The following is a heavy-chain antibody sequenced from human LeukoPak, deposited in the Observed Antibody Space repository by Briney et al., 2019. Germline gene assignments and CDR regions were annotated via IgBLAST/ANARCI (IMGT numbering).Heavy chain of an antibody. CDR3: ARGEGYYYDSSGHLQFDP. D-gene: IGHD3-22*01. CDR1: GFTVSSNY. Sequence: GGSLRLSCAASGFTVSSNYMSWVRQAPGKGLEWVSVIYSGGSTYYADSVKGRFTISRDNSKNTLYLQMNSLRAEDTAVHYCARGEGYYYDSSGHLQFDPWGQGTLVTVSS. V-gene: IGHV3-66*01. CDR2: IYSGGST. J-gene: IGHJ5*02.